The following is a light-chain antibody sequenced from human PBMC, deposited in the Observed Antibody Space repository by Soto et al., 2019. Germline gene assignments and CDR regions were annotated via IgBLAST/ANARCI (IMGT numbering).Light chain of an antibody. CDR3: QQYGRSPFT. J-gene: IGKJ3*01. Sequence: EIVMTQSPATLSVSRGERATLSCRASQSVSSIYLAWYQQKPGQAPRLLIYGASSRATGIPGRFSGSGSGTDFTLTISRLEPEDFAVYYCQQYGRSPFTFGPGTKVDIK. CDR1: QSVSSIY. CDR2: GAS. V-gene: IGKV3-20*01.